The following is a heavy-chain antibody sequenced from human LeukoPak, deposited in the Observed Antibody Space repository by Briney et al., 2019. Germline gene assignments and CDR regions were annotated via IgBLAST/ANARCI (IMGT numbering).Heavy chain of an antibody. CDR1: GFIFGDHA. J-gene: IGHJ6*02. CDR3: SRGPILLWLHNGMDV. V-gene: IGHV3-49*04. D-gene: IGHD3-10*01. Sequence: GGSLRLSCTASGFIFGDHAMSWVRQAPGKGLECVGFIRSKAYGGTTEYAASVKGRFTISGDDSKGIAYLQMNSLKTEDTAVYYCSRGPILLWLHNGMDVWGQGTTVTVSS. CDR2: IRSKAYGGTT.